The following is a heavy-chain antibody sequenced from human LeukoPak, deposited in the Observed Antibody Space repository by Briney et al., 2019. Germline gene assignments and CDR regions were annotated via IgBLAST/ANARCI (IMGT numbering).Heavy chain of an antibody. CDR1: GFAFGSYD. J-gene: IGHJ4*02. V-gene: IGHV3-30*03. Sequence: GGSLRLSCAASGFAFGSYDMHWVRQAPGKGLEWVAVISYDGSDKYYVDSVKGRFTISRDNSKNTLYLQMNSLKAEDAAVYYCARVLSGSYDNYFDYWGQGTLVTVSS. CDR3: ARVLSGSYDNYFDY. D-gene: IGHD1-26*01. CDR2: ISYDGSDK.